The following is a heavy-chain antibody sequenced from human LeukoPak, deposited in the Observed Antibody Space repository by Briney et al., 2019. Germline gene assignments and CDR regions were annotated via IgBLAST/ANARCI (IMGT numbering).Heavy chain of an antibody. CDR3: ARETAMPTARNFDY. Sequence: GASVKVSCKASGYAFTYHYIHRVRQAPGQGLEWMGIINPNTGATTYAERFQGRVAMTRDTSTGTVYMELSGLKSDDTALYYCARETAMPTARNFDYWGQGTLVTVSS. CDR2: INPNTGAT. J-gene: IGHJ4*02. D-gene: IGHD2-2*01. CDR1: GYAFTYHY. V-gene: IGHV1-46*01.